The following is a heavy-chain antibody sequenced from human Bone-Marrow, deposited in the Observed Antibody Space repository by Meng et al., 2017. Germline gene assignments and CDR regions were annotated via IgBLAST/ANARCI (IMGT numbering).Heavy chain of an antibody. CDR3: ARDLDSLWSGYGMDV. CDR2: ISSSSSYI. D-gene: IGHD2-2*03. J-gene: IGHJ6*02. CDR1: GFTFSSYS. V-gene: IGHV3-21*01. Sequence: GGSLRLSCAASGFTFSSYSMNWVRQAPGKGLEWVSSISSSSSYIYYADSVKGRFTISRDNAKNSLYLQMNSLRAEDTAVYYCARDLDSLWSGYGMDVWGQGTMVTVSS.